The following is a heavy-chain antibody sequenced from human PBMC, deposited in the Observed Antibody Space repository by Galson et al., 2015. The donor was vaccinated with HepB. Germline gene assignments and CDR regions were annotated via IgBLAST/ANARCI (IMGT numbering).Heavy chain of an antibody. J-gene: IGHJ4*02. Sequence: SLRLSCAASGFTFSSYAMSWVRQAPGKGLEWVSAISGSGGSTYYADSVKGRFTISRDSSKNTLYLQMNSLRAEDTAVYYCAKEAIPALRYFDWLSTYYFDYWGQGTLVTVSS. CDR3: AKEAIPALRYFDWLSTYYFDY. D-gene: IGHD3-9*01. CDR1: GFTFSSYA. V-gene: IGHV3-23*01. CDR2: ISGSGGST.